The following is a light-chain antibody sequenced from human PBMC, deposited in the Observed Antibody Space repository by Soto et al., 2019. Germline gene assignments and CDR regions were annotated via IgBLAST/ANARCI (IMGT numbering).Light chain of an antibody. CDR3: QQANSFPWT. CDR1: QGISSW. CDR2: DAS. J-gene: IGKJ1*01. V-gene: IGKV1-12*01. Sequence: DIQMTQSPPSVSASVGYRVAVTCRARQGISSWLVWYQQKPGKDPKLLIYDASSLQSGVPPRLSGSRAGTDFILIISSLQPEDFAADYCQQANSFPWTFGQGTKVDIK.